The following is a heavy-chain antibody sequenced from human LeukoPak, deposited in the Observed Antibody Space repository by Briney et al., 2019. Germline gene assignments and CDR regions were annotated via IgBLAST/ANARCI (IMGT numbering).Heavy chain of an antibody. CDR1: GGSFSGYY. Sequence: KPSETLSLTCAVYGGSFSGYYWSWIRQPPGKGLEWIGEINHSGSTNYNPSLKSRVTISVDTSKNQFPLKLSSVTAADTAVYYCARGRDFWSGYYTGYYYYYMDVWGKGTTVTVSS. D-gene: IGHD3-3*01. V-gene: IGHV4-34*01. CDR2: INHSGST. CDR3: ARGRDFWSGYYTGYYYYYMDV. J-gene: IGHJ6*03.